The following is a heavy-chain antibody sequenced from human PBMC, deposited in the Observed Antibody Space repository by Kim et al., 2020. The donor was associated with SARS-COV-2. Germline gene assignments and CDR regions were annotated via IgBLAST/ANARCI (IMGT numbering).Heavy chain of an antibody. V-gene: IGHV4-39*01. CDR3: AGQGPSFYGSGNFYY. CDR2: VYYSGTT. J-gene: IGHJ4*01. CDR1: GDSITSGSSY. Sequence: SETLSLTCAITGDSITSGSSYWGWLRQPPGKGLEWIGNVYYSGTTYYNPSLKSRATISGDASRNQFSLNLKAVRDTDTAVDYCAGQGPSFYGSGNFYYWG. D-gene: IGHD3-10*01.